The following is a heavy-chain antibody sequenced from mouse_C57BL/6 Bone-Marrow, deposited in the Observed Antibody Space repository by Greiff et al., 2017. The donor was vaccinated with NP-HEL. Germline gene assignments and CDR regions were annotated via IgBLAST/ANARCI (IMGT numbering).Heavy chain of an antibody. Sequence: QVHVKQSGAELAKPGASVKLSCKASGYTFTSYWMHWVKQRPGQGLEWIGYINPSRGYTKYNQKFKDKATLTADKSSSPADMQLSSLTDEDSAVYYCATRNDYGPYFDYWGQGTTLTVSS. CDR2: INPSRGYT. CDR1: GYTFTSYW. CDR3: ATRNDYGPYFDY. D-gene: IGHD2-4*01. V-gene: IGHV1-7*01. J-gene: IGHJ2*01.